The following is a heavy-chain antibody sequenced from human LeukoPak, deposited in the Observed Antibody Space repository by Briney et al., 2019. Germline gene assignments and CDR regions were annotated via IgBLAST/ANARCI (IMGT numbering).Heavy chain of an antibody. J-gene: IGHJ4*02. V-gene: IGHV4-59*01. Sequence: PSETLSLTCTVSGGSISSYYWSWIRQPPGKGLEWIGYIYYSGSTNYNPSLKSRVTISVDTSKNQFSLKLSSVTAADTAVYYCATRRDSGSYYGYDYWGQGTLVTVSS. D-gene: IGHD1-26*01. CDR1: GGSISSYY. CDR3: ATRRDSGSYYGYDY. CDR2: IYYSGST.